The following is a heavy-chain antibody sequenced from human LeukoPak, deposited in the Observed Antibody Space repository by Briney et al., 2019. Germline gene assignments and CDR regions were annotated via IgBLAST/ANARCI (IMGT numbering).Heavy chain of an antibody. Sequence: GGSLRLSCAASGFTFDDYAMHWVRQAPGKGLEWVSGISWNSGSIGYADSVKGRFTISRDNAKNSLYLQMNSLRAEDTALYYCAKSSAAAHYGGEYYFDYWGQGTLVTVSS. D-gene: IGHD6-13*01. CDR2: ISWNSGSI. J-gene: IGHJ4*02. CDR3: AKSSAAAHYGGEYYFDY. V-gene: IGHV3-9*01. CDR1: GFTFDDYA.